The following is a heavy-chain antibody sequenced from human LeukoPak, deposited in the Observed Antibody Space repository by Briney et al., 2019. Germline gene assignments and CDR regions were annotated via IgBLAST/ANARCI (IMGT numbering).Heavy chain of an antibody. J-gene: IGHJ4*02. Sequence: SVKVSCKASGGTFSSYAISWVRQAPGQGLEWMGGIIPIFGTANYAQKFQGRVTITTDESTSTAYMELSSLRSEDTAVYYCATSRNYDFWSGYYREASDLDYWGQGTLVTVSS. D-gene: IGHD3-3*01. CDR3: ATSRNYDFWSGYYREASDLDY. CDR2: IIPIFGTA. CDR1: GGTFSSYA. V-gene: IGHV1-69*05.